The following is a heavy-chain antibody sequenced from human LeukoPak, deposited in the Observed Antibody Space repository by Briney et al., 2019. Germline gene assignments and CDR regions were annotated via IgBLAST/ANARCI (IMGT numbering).Heavy chain of an antibody. Sequence: EASVKVSCKASGYTFTDYYMHWVRQAPGQGLEWMGWINPNSGGTNYAQKFQGRVTMTRDTSVSTAYMELSRLRSDDTAVYYCARAPRGSGSYNDYRGQGTLVTVSS. CDR1: GYTFTDYY. CDR3: ARAPRGSGSYNDY. V-gene: IGHV1-2*02. D-gene: IGHD3-10*01. J-gene: IGHJ4*02. CDR2: INPNSGGT.